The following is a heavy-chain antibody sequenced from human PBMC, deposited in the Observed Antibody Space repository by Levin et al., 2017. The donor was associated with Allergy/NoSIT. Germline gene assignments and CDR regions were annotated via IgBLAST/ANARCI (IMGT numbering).Heavy chain of an antibody. V-gene: IGHV3-49*03. Sequence: GGSLRLSCTASGFTFGDYAMSWFRQAPGKGLEWVGFIRSKAYGGTTEYAASVKGRFTISRDDSKSIAYLQMNSLKTEDTAVYYCTRDPGHDYYGSGGWGQGTLVTVSS. CDR2: IRSKAYGGTT. CDR1: GFTFGDYA. CDR3: TRDPGHDYYGSGG. D-gene: IGHD3-10*01. J-gene: IGHJ4*02.